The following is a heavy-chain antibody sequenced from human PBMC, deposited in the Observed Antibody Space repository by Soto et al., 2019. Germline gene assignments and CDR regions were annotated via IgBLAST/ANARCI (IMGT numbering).Heavy chain of an antibody. CDR2: IYYTGST. V-gene: IGHV4-28*01. D-gene: IGHD3-3*01. J-gene: IGHJ4*02. Sequence: EPLSVTCVVSGLCINSNNWWVWIRQPPGKGLEWIGDIYYTGSTFYSPSLKNRVTMSVDSAKGQFSLKLSSVTALDTAVYYCARKQRKPAPFWNWGQGALVTVSS. CDR3: ARKQRKPAPFWN. CDR1: GLCINSNNW.